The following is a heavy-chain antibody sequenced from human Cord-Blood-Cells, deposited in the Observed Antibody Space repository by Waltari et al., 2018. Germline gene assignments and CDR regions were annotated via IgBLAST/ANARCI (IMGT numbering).Heavy chain of an antibody. CDR1: GFTLSSNY. CDR3: ARSWYFDY. V-gene: IGHV3-53*01. Sequence: EVQLVESGGGLIQPGGSLRLPCAASGFTLSSNYMSWVRQAPGKGLEWVSVIYSGGSTYYVDSVKGRFTISRDNSKNTLYLQMNSLRAEDTAVYYCARSWYFDYWGQGTLVTVSS. CDR2: IYSGGST. D-gene: IGHD6-13*01. J-gene: IGHJ4*02.